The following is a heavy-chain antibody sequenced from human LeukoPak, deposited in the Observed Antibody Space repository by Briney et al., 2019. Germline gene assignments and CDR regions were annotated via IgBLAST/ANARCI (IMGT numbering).Heavy chain of an antibody. J-gene: IGHJ4*02. V-gene: IGHV3-23*01. Sequence: GGSLRLSCAASGFDFSAYVMSWVRQSPGKGLEWVSVIRDGGGMTFYADSVKGRFTISRDNSKNTLYLQINSLRAEDTALYYCAKRGVTVWLPYYFDYWGQGTLVTVSS. CDR1: GFDFSAYV. CDR3: AKRGVTVWLPYYFDY. D-gene: IGHD3-10*01. CDR2: IRDGGGMT.